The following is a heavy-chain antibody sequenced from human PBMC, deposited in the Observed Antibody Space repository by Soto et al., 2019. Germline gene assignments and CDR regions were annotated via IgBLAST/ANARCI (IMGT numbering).Heavy chain of an antibody. CDR1: GYTFTTYT. CDR2: INSGSGDT. Sequence: QVHLVQSGAEVKTPGASVKVSCTASGYTFTTYTMHWVRQAPGQRLEWMGWINSGSGDTKYSQKFQGRVTISRDTSASTAYLELSRQRSEDTAVYYCARGPPGYFDYWGQGTLVTVSS. J-gene: IGHJ4*02. CDR3: ARGPPGYFDY. V-gene: IGHV1-3*01.